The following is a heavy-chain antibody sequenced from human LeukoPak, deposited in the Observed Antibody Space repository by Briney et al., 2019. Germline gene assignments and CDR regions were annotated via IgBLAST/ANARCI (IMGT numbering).Heavy chain of an antibody. D-gene: IGHD3-3*01. CDR1: GCTFTSYD. CDR2: MNPNSGNT. J-gene: IGHJ5*02. CDR3: ARGDYDFWSGYQSWFDP. V-gene: IGHV1-8*01. Sequence: ASVKVSCKASGCTFTSYDINWVRQATGQGLEWMGWMNPNSGNTGYAQKFQGRVTMTRNTSISTAYMELSSLRSEDTAVYYCARGDYDFWSGYQSWFDPWGQGTLVTVSS.